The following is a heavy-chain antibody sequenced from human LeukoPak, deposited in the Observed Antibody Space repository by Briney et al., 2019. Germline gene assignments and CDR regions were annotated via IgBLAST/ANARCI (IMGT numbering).Heavy chain of an antibody. D-gene: IGHD2-15*01. CDR2: IDPSDSYT. CDR3: ARHGEGVVVVAATQNFDY. V-gene: IGHV5-10-1*01. CDR1: GYSFTSYW. Sequence: GESLEISCKGSGYSFTSYWIGWVRQMPGKGLEWMGRIDPSDSYTNYSPSFQGHVTISADKSISTAYLQWSSLKASDTAMYYCARHGEGVVVVAATQNFDYWGQGTLVTVSS. J-gene: IGHJ4*02.